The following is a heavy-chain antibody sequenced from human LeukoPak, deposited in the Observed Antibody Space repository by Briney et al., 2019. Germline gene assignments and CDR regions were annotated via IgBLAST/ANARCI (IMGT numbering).Heavy chain of an antibody. J-gene: IGHJ4*02. V-gene: IGHV1-2*02. Sequence: ASVKVSCKASGCTFTHCYMHWLRQAPGPGFEWMGWINPNDCDTNYAQKFQGRVTMTRDTSISTAHMDVSRLRSVDTAVYYCERANFLYCSSSTCLFYYWGQGTLVTVSS. CDR2: INPNDCDT. CDR3: ERANFLYCSSSTCLFYY. CDR1: GCTFTHCY. D-gene: IGHD2-2*01.